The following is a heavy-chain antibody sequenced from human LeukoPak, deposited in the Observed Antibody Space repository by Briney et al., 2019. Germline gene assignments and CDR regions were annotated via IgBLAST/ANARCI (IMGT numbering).Heavy chain of an antibody. V-gene: IGHV1-69*02. CDR3: ASGIVVVPAAYYYYYYYMDV. Sequence: SVKVSCKASRGTFSSYTISWVRQSPGQRLEWMGRIIPILGIANYAQKFQGRVTITADKSTSTAYMELSSLRSEDTAVYYCASGIVVVPAAYYYYYYYMDVWGKGTTVTVSS. D-gene: IGHD2-2*01. CDR2: IIPILGIA. CDR1: RGTFSSYT. J-gene: IGHJ6*03.